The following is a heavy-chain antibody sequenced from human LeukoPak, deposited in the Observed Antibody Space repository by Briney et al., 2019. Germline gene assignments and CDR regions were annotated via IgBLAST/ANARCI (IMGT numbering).Heavy chain of an antibody. D-gene: IGHD6-6*01. J-gene: IGHJ4*02. CDR1: GFTFGTYA. CDR2: IARDGSDK. V-gene: IGHV3-30*04. CDR3: SAPFDY. Sequence: GGSLRLSCAASGFTFGTYAMNWVRQAPGKGLEWLTSIARDGSDKYYADAVKGRFTISRDNSKNTVYLQMDSLNFEDTGTYYCSAPFDYWGQGILVTVSS.